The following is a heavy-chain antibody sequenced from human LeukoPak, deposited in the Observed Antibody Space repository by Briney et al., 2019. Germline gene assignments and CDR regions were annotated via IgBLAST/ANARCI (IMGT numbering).Heavy chain of an antibody. D-gene: IGHD3-10*01. CDR1: GGSISSYY. CDR2: IYYSGST. V-gene: IGHV4-59*01. Sequence: PSETLSLTCTVSGGSISSYYWSWIRQPPGKGPEWIGYIYYSGSTNYNPSLKSRVTISVDTSKNQFSLKLSSVTAADTAVYYCARASGGGFDYWGQGTLVTVSS. J-gene: IGHJ4*02. CDR3: ARASGGGFDY.